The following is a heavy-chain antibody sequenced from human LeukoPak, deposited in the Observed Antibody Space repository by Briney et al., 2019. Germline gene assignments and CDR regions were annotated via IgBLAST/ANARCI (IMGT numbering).Heavy chain of an antibody. D-gene: IGHD3-16*02. Sequence: GASVKVSFKASGYTFTSYDINWVRQATGQGLEWMGWMNPNSGNTGYAQKFQGRVTMTRNTSISTAYMELSSLRSEDTAVYYCARGSFTDDYVWGSYLGQIPYYYYYYMDVWGKGTTVTVSS. V-gene: IGHV1-8*01. CDR2: MNPNSGNT. CDR3: ARGSFTDDYVWGSYLGQIPYYYYYYMDV. CDR1: GYTFTSYD. J-gene: IGHJ6*03.